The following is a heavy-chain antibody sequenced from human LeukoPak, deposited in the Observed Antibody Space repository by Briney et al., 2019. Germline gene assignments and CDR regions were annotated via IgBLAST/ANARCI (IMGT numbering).Heavy chain of an antibody. CDR2: ITGSGGTS. CDR1: GFTFSSCA. D-gene: IGHD2/OR15-2a*01. Sequence: EGSLRLSCTASGFTFSSCAMSWVRQAPGKGLQWVSSITGSGGTSYYADSVKGRFTISSDNSKNTLYLEMNSLRADDTAVYFCAKESTQVIEVYFDSWGQGTLVTVSS. V-gene: IGHV3-23*01. CDR3: AKESTQVIEVYFDS. J-gene: IGHJ4*02.